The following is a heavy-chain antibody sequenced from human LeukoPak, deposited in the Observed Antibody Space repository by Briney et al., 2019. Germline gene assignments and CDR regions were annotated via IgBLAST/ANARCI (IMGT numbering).Heavy chain of an antibody. Sequence: RGSLRLSCAASGFTFSSYAMSWVRQAPGKGLEWVSAISGSGGSTYYADSVKGRFTISRDNSKNTLYLQMNSLRAEDTAVYYCAKFLPTHIVVANYYFDYWGQGTLVTVSS. V-gene: IGHV3-23*01. D-gene: IGHD2-21*01. CDR3: AKFLPTHIVVANYYFDY. CDR1: GFTFSSYA. J-gene: IGHJ4*02. CDR2: ISGSGGST.